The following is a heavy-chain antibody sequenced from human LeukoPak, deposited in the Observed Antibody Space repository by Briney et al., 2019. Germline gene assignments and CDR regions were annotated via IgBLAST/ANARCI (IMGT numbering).Heavy chain of an antibody. Sequence: GGSLRLSCTASGXTFSTYATHWVRQAPGKGLEYVSGISGNGRSTFYANSVKGRFTVSRDNSKDTLYLQMGSLRAEDMAVYYCTRDIGRLRGDAFDIWGQGTMVTVSS. CDR1: GXTFSTYA. D-gene: IGHD2-15*01. CDR3: TRDIGRLRGDAFDI. CDR2: ISGNGRST. J-gene: IGHJ3*02. V-gene: IGHV3-64*01.